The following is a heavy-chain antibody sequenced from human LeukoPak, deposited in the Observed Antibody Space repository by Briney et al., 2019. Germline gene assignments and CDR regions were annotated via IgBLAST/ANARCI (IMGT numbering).Heavy chain of an antibody. CDR1: GFTFSSYA. CDR2: ISWNSGSI. J-gene: IGHJ4*02. Sequence: PGESLRLSCAASGFTFSSYAMHWVRQAPGEGLEWVSGISWNSGSIGYADSVKGRFTIPRDNAKNSLYLQMNSLRAEDMALYYCAKDRGPHMNDYLFDYWGQGTLVTVSS. V-gene: IGHV3-9*03. D-gene: IGHD5-12*01. CDR3: AKDRGPHMNDYLFDY.